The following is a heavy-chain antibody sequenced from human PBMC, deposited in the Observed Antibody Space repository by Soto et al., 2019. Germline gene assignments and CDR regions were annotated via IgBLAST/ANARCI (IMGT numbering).Heavy chain of an antibody. CDR1: GYSLTANY. CDR3: AKGKFYDSTGYYLDY. J-gene: IGHJ4*02. V-gene: IGHV1-2*04. Sequence: GASVKVSCQASGYSLTANYMHWVRQAPGQGFEWTGWINPHTGGTSYGQNFQGWVTITRDTSISTAYMELSRLRSDDTAIYYCAKGKFYDSTGYYLDYWGQGTQVTVSS. CDR2: INPHTGGT. D-gene: IGHD3-22*01.